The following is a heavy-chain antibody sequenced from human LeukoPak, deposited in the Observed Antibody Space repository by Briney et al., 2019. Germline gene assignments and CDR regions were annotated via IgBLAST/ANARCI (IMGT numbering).Heavy chain of an antibody. J-gene: IGHJ4*02. V-gene: IGHV3-30-3*01. Sequence: GGSLRLSCAASGFTFSNYAMHWVRQAPGKGLEWVAVISYDGSNKYYADSVKGRFSISRDNSKNTLYLQMNSLRAEDTAVYYCARDLYSYGHFDYWGQGTLVTVSS. CDR2: ISYDGSNK. D-gene: IGHD5-18*01. CDR1: GFTFSNYA. CDR3: ARDLYSYGHFDY.